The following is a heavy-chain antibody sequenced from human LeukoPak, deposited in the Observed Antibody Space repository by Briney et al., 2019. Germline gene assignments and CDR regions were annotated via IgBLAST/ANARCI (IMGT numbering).Heavy chain of an antibody. V-gene: IGHV1-2*02. CDR2: INPNSGGA. CDR3: ARGSAEKDYDSSGFDN. CDR1: GYTFTGYY. Sequence: RASVKVSCKASGYTFTGYYMHWVRQAPGQGLEWMGWINPNSGGANYAQKFQGRVTMTRDTSISTAYMELSRLRSDDTAVYYCARGSAEKDYDSSGFDNWGQGTLVTVSS. J-gene: IGHJ4*02. D-gene: IGHD3-22*01.